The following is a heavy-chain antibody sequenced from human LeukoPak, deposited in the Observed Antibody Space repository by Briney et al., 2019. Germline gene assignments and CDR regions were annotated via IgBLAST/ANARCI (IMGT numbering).Heavy chain of an antibody. J-gene: IGHJ4*02. D-gene: IGHD3-16*02. CDR3: ARDQYDYVWGSYRPYFDY. Sequence: ASVKVSCKASGYTFTSYGIIWVRQAPGQGLEWRVAISPYNGTTNHAQKLQGRVTMTTDTSPSTASMELPSLSSDDTAVYHCARDQYDYVWGSYRPYFDYWGQGTLVTVSS. CDR2: ISPYNGTT. CDR1: GYTFTSYG. V-gene: IGHV1-18*01.